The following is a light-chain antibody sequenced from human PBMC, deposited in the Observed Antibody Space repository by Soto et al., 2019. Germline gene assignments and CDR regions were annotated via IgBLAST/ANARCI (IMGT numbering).Light chain of an antibody. J-gene: IGKJ1*01. CDR1: QSVSSY. CDR2: GAS. CDR3: EQYVSSSRT. V-gene: IGKV3-20*01. Sequence: EIVLTQSPGTLSLSPGERATLSCRASQSVSSYLAWYQQKPGQAPRLLIYGASSRATGIPDRFSGSGSGTAFTVTISRLETEDFAVYYCEQYVSSSRTFGQGTKVEIK.